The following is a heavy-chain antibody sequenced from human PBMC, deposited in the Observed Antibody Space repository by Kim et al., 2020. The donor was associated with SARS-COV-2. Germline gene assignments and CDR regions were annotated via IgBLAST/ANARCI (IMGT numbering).Heavy chain of an antibody. Sequence: SVKVSCKASGGTFSSYAISWVRQAPGQGLEWMGGIIPIFGTANYAQKFQGRVTITADESTSTAYMELSSLRSEDTAVYYCARFRLPMVRGVIIPKNYYYYGMDVWGQGTTVTVSS. J-gene: IGHJ6*02. V-gene: IGHV1-69*13. D-gene: IGHD3-10*01. CDR1: GGTFSSYA. CDR3: ARFRLPMVRGVIIPKNYYYYGMDV. CDR2: IIPIFGTA.